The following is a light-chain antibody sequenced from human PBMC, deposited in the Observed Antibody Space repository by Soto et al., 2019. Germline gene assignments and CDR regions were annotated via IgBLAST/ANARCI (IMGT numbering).Light chain of an antibody. Sequence: QSALTQPASVSGSPGQSITISCTGTSSDVGGYNYVSWYQQHPGKTPKLIIFEVSNRPSGSSYRFSGSKSGTTASLTISGLLAGDEADYYCSSYTTTKTTVFGTGTKLTVL. CDR3: SSYTTTKTTV. CDR1: SSDVGGYNY. V-gene: IGLV2-14*01. CDR2: EVS. J-gene: IGLJ1*01.